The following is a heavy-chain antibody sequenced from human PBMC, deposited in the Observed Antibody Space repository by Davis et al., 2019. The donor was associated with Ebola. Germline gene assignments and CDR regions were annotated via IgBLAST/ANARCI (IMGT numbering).Heavy chain of an antibody. V-gene: IGHV1-8*01. J-gene: IGHJ5*02. D-gene: IGHD6-25*01. CDR2: MNPNSGNT. Sequence: AASVKVSCKASGYTFTSYDINWVRQATGQGLEWMGWMNPNSGNTGYAQMFQGRVTMTRNTSITTAYMELSNLRSEDTAVYYCTRSETSSGWFDPWGQGTPVTVPS. CDR1: GYTFTSYD. CDR3: TRSETSSGWFDP.